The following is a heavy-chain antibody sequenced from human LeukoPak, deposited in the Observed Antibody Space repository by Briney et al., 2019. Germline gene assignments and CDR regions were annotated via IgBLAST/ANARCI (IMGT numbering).Heavy chain of an antibody. CDR2: MSFDGNDK. CDR3: AKCRGCSGGSCYLCAFDI. D-gene: IGHD2-15*01. CDR1: GFAFSECP. J-gene: IGHJ3*02. Sequence: PGTSLRLSCAASGFAFSECPMHWVRQAPGKGLEWVAVMSFDGNDKYYADSVKGRFSISRDNSESTLYLHMNRLTPEDTALYYCAKCRGCSGGSCYLCAFDIWGQGTMLTVSS. V-gene: IGHV3-30*18.